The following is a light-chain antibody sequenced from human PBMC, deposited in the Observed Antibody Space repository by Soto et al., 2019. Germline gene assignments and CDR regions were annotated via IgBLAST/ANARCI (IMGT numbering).Light chain of an antibody. CDR1: QSISSY. Sequence: DIKVTQSPSSLSATVGDRVTITCRASQSISSYLNWYQQKPGKAPKLLIYAASSLQSGVPSRFSGSGSGTDFTLTISSLQPEDFATYYCQRSYSTITFGQGTRLEIK. V-gene: IGKV1-39*01. CDR3: QRSYSTIT. CDR2: AAS. J-gene: IGKJ5*01.